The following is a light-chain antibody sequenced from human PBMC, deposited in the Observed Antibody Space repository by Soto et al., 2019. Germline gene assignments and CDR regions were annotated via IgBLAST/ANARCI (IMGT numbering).Light chain of an antibody. J-gene: IGKJ1*01. Sequence: DIQMTQSPSTLSASVGDRVTITCRASQSISSWLAWYQQKPGKAPKVLIYDASSLESGVPSRFSGSGSGTEFTLTISNLQSEDFAVYYCLQYNDWPRTFGQGTKVDIK. CDR3: LQYNDWPRT. CDR2: DAS. CDR1: QSISSW. V-gene: IGKV1-5*01.